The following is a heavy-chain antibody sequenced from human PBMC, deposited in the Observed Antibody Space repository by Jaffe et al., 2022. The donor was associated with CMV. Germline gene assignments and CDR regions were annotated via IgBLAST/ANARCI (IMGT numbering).Heavy chain of an antibody. CDR2: IKSKSDGGTT. D-gene: IGHD3-22*01. V-gene: IGHV3-15*01. CDR3: GCSSGHYYDY. J-gene: IGHJ4*02. Sequence: EVQMVESGGGLVKPGGSLRLSCAASGFTFSNAWMSWVRQAPGKGLEWVGRIKSKSDGGTTDYAAPVKGRFTISRDDSKNTLYLQIDSLKTEDTAVYYCGCSSGHYYDYWGKGTLVTVSS. CDR1: GFTFSNAW.